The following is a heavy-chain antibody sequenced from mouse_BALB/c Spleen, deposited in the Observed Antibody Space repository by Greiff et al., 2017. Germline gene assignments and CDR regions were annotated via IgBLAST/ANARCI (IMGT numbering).Heavy chain of an antibody. CDR1: GYAFSSYW. V-gene: IGHV1-80*01. CDR2: IYPGDGDT. D-gene: IGHD2-1*01. J-gene: IGHJ3*01. Sequence: QVQLQQSGAELVRPGSSVKISCKASGYAFSSYWMNWVKQRPGQGLEWIGQIYPGDGDTNYNGKFKGKATLTADKSSSTAYMQLSSLTSEDSAVYFCARYYGNYWFAYWGQGTLVTVSA. CDR3: ARYYGNYWFAY.